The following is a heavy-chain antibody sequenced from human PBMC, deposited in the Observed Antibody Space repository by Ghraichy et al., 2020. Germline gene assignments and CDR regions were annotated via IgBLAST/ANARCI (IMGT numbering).Heavy chain of an antibody. J-gene: IGHJ6*02. CDR3: ARVPLNHAYYYYAMDV. Sequence: SENLSLTCTVYGGSFSGYYWSWIRQPPGKGLEWIGEINHSGSTNYNPSLKSRVTISVDTSKNQFSLNLSSVTAADTAVYYCARVPLNHAYYYYAMDVWGQGTTVTVSS. V-gene: IGHV4-34*01. CDR2: INHSGST. CDR1: GGSFSGYY.